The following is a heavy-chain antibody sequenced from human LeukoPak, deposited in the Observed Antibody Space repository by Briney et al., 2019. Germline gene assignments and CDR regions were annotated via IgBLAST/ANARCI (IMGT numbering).Heavy chain of an antibody. CDR1: GYTFNRYG. D-gene: IGHD1-14*01. J-gene: IGHJ4*02. Sequence: ASVKVSCKASGYTFNRYGISWVRQAPGQGLEWMGWIGSYNGNTNYAQKLQGRVTMTTDTSTSTAYMELRSLKSDDTAVYYCARDPTLTTFDYWGQGTLVTVSS. CDR3: ARDPTLTTFDY. V-gene: IGHV1-18*01. CDR2: IGSYNGNT.